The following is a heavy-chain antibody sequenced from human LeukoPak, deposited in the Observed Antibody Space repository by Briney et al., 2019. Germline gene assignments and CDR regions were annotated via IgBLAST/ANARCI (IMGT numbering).Heavy chain of an antibody. CDR1: GGSFSGYY. Sequence: SETLSLTCAVYGGSFSGYYWSWIRQPPGKGLEWIGEINHSGNTKYNPSLKSRVTISVDTSKNQFSLKLSSVTAADTALYYCARGVDYDILTGSPWYFDYWGQGSLVTVSS. CDR3: ARGVDYDILTGSPWYFDY. V-gene: IGHV4-34*01. J-gene: IGHJ4*02. D-gene: IGHD3-9*01. CDR2: INHSGNT.